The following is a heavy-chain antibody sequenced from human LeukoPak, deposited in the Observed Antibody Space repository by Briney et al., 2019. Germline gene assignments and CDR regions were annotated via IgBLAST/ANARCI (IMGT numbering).Heavy chain of an antibody. CDR3: ASGRVGVSAR. D-gene: IGHD3-10*01. Sequence: SVWDSPEDPGGTFSVSIPCSVPQAPGQGLEWMGRIIPILGIANYAQKFQGRVTITADKSTSTAYMELSSLRSEDTAVYYCASGRVGVSARGGQGTLVTVSS. V-gene: IGHV1-69*02. CDR2: IIPILGIA. CDR1: GGTFSVSI. J-gene: IGHJ4*02.